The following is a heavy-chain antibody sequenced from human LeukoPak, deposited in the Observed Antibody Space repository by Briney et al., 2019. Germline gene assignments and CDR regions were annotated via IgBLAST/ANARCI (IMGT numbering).Heavy chain of an antibody. D-gene: IGHD1-26*01. J-gene: IGHJ4*02. V-gene: IGHV3-23*01. Sequence: GGSLRLSCAVSGFTFNSYGMTWVRQAPGKGLEWVSAISGGGDYIYYADSVKGRFTISRDNSKNTLYLQMNSLRAEDTAVYYCAKEQLTVGPSYLYYWGQGTLVTVSS. CDR3: AKEQLTVGPSYLYY. CDR2: ISGGGDYI. CDR1: GFTFNSYG.